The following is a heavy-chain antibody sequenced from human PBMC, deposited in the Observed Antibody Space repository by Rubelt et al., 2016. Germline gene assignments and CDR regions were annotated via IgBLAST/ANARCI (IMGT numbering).Heavy chain of an antibody. CDR2: ITTGFSA. CDR1: GFTFTSHA. J-gene: IGHJ4*02. CDR3: AKWKMAVADRGFDD. V-gene: IGHV3-23*01. Sequence: SGGGLVQPGGSLRLSCAVSGFTFTSHAMSWVRQAPGKGLEWVSSITTGFSAYYADSVKGRFTISRDNSKNTLYLQMNSLRVEDTAVYYCAKWKMAVADRGFDDWGQGTLVTVSS. D-gene: IGHD6-19*01.